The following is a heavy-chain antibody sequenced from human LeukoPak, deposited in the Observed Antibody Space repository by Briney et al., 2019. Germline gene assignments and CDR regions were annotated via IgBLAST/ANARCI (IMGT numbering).Heavy chain of an antibody. CDR3: TRRLDD. Sequence: GGSLRLSCAASGFSFNSDWMDWVRQAPGKGLEWLANIKHDESEKNYLDSVKGRFTISRDNAQNSLYLQMNGLRVEDTAVYYCTRRLDDWGQGTLVTVSS. CDR2: IKHDESEK. V-gene: IGHV3-7*01. J-gene: IGHJ4*02. D-gene: IGHD3-16*01. CDR1: GFSFNSDW.